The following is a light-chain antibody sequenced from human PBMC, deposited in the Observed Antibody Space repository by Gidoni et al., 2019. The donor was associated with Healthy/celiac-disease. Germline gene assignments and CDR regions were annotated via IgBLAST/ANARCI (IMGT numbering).Light chain of an antibody. CDR2: GAS. CDR1: QSVSSSY. J-gene: IGKJ1*01. Sequence: IVLTQSPGTLSLSPGARATLSCRSSQSVSSSYLAWYQQKPGQAPRLLIYGASSRVTGSPDRCSGSGAGTDFTLIISRREHEDVVVYYCQQYGSSLPWTFGQGTKVEIK. V-gene: IGKV3-20*01. CDR3: QQYGSSLPWT.